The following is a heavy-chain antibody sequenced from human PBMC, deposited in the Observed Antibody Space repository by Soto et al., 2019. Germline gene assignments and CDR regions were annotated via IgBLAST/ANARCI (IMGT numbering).Heavy chain of an antibody. CDR1: GFTFSGYS. V-gene: IGHV3-21*01. CDR2: ISGPSIYI. CDR3: ASAFRNGFNV. D-gene: IGHD3-10*01. J-gene: IGHJ6*02. Sequence: EVQLVESGGGLVKPGGSLRLSCVASGFTFSGYSINWVRQAPGKGLEWVSYISGPSIYIYYADSVKGRFTISRDNAMITVCLDMNSLRAEDTAVYYCASAFRNGFNVWGQGTTVSVSS.